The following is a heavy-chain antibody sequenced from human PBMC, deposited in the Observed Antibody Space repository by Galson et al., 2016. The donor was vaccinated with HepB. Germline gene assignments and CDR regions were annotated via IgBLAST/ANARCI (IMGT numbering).Heavy chain of an antibody. D-gene: IGHD3-9*01. CDR1: GYSFSDYD. Sequence: SVKVSCKASGYSFSDYDFAWVRQVPGQGLEWMGWMNPNSGNTGYAQRPRGRIAMTRDASTNTAYMELSSLRSEDTAVYYCARAIRYELLTDYWGQGTLVTVSS. CDR2: MNPNSGNT. V-gene: IGHV1-8*01. CDR3: ARAIRYELLTDY. J-gene: IGHJ4*02.